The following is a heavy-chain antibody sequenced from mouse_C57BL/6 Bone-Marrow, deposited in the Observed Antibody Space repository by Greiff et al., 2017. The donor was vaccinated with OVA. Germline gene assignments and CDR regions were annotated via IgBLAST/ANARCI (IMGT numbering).Heavy chain of an antibody. V-gene: IGHV1-52*01. CDR1: GYTFTSYW. Sequence: QVQLKQSGAELVRPGSSVKLSCKASGYTFTSYWMHWVKQRPIQGLEWIGNIDPSDSETHYNQKFKDKATLTVDKSSSTAYMQLSSLTSEDSAVYYCARSEGGGYWGQGTTLTVSS. CDR3: ARSEGGGY. D-gene: IGHD1-1*02. J-gene: IGHJ2*01. CDR2: IDPSDSET.